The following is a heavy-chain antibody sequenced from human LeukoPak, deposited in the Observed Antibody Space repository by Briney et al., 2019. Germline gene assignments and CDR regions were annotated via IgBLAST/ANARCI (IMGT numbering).Heavy chain of an antibody. CDR1: RFTFSDYW. V-gene: IGHV3-7*05. CDR2: IKQDGSEK. J-gene: IGHJ4*02. CDR3: ARSHRSFTSGSGDF. D-gene: IGHD3-10*01. Sequence: PGGSLRLSCAASRFTFSDYWMSWVRQAPGKGLEWVANIKQDGSEKYYVDSVKGRFTISRDNAKNSLYLQMNSLRAEDTAVYYCARSHRSFTSGSGDFGGQGTLVTVSS.